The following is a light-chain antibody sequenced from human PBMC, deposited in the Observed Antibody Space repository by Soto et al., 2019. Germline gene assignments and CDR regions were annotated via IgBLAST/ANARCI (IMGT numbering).Light chain of an antibody. CDR1: SSNIGSNY. J-gene: IGLJ3*02. CDR2: SNT. V-gene: IGLV1-47*02. CDR3: AAWDDSLIGWV. Sequence: QSVLTQPPSASGTPGQWVTISCSGSSSNIGSNYVYWYQQYPGTAPRLLIYSNTQRPSGVPDRFSGSKSVTSASLAISGLRSEDEADYYCAAWDDSLIGWVFGGGTKLTVL.